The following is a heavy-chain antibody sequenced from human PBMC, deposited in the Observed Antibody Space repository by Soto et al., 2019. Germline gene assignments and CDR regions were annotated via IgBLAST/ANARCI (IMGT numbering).Heavy chain of an antibody. CDR1: GYTFTTFG. J-gene: IGHJ3*02. D-gene: IGHD6-13*01. V-gene: IGHV1-18*01. CDR3: TRVLGYSMSWWRPSAFDS. CDR2: ISAYTGNT. Sequence: QVQLVQSGAEVKKPGASVKVSCKASGYTFTTFGISWVRQAPGQGLEWMGWISAYTGNTKYAQRLQGRVTMTSYPTTNTAYMEMRSRKSDDTPVYYCTRVLGYSMSWWRPSAFDSWGQVQRVTVAS.